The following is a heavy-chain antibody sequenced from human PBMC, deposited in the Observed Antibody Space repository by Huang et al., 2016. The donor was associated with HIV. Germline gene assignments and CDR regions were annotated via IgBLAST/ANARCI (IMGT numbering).Heavy chain of an antibody. CDR2: ISYDGSSG. CDR3: AKESRWYSDLDN. D-gene: IGHD2-15*01. CDR1: GFTFNNFG. Sequence: QVQLVESGGGVVQPGRSLRLSCVASGFTFNNFGMHWVRQAPGKGLEVVAVISYDGSSGRYSESVKGRFTISRDNPMDTLYLQMNSLRPDDTAVYYCAKESRWYSDLDNWGQGTLVTVSS. V-gene: IGHV3-30*18. J-gene: IGHJ4*02.